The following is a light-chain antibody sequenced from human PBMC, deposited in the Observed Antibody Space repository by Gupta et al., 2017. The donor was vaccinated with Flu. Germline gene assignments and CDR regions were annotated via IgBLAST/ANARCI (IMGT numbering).Light chain of an antibody. CDR1: QSISTF. CDR2: MAY. CDR3: QQGYSNPRT. Sequence: DIPLTQSPFSLSASVGDRVTITCRASQSISTFLHWYQQRTGESPKLLIYMAYHLQGGVPSRFTGTGSGTEFTLTITGLQPEDFATDFCQQGYSNPRTCGGGTTVDI. V-gene: IGKV1-39*01. J-gene: IGKJ4*01.